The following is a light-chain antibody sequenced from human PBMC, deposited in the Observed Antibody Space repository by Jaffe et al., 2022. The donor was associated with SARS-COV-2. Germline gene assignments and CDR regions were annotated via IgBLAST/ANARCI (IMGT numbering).Light chain of an antibody. V-gene: IGLV3-1*01. Sequence: YELTQPPSVSVSPGQTASITCSGNKLGDKNVCWYQQKPGQSPVLVIYQDNKRPSGIPERFSGSNSGNTATLTISGTQAMDEADYYCQAWDGRTAYVFGTGTKVAVL. CDR2: QDN. CDR3: QAWDGRTAYV. CDR1: KLGDKN. J-gene: IGLJ1*01.